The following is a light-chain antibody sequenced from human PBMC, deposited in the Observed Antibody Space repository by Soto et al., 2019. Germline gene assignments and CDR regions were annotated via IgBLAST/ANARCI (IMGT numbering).Light chain of an antibody. V-gene: IGLV6-57*02. CDR1: GGSIATNY. CDR2: EDN. J-gene: IGLJ2*01. Sequence: NFMLTQPHSVSESPGKPVTISCIGSGGSIATNYVQWYQQRPGSAPITIIYEDNQRPSGVPDRFSSSIDSSSNSASLTISGLRAEDEADYYCQSSDTQYVVFGGGTQLTVL. CDR3: QSSDTQYVV.